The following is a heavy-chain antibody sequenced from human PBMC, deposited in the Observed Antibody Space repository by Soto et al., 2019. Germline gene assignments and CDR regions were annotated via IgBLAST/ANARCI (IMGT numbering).Heavy chain of an antibody. CDR1: GFTFSSYW. D-gene: IGHD1-20*01. V-gene: IGHV3-7*01. J-gene: IGHJ4*02. Sequence: PGGSLRLSCAVSGFTFSSYWMSWVRQAPGKGLEWVANIHQDGSEKYYVDSVQGRFTISRDNAKNSLYLQMNSLRAEDTAVYYCARGYNNALDYWGQGTLVTVSS. CDR2: IHQDGSEK. CDR3: ARGYNNALDY.